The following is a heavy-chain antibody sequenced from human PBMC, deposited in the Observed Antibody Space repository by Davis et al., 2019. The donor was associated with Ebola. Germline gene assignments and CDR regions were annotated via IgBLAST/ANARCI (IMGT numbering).Heavy chain of an antibody. J-gene: IGHJ4*02. D-gene: IGHD2-2*01. V-gene: IGHV4-39*07. Sequence: PSETLSLTCTVSGGSISSSSYYWGWIRQPPGKGLEWIGSIYYSGSTYYNPSLKSRVTISVDTSKNQFSLKLSSVTAADTAVYYCARGSYCSSTSCYRAFDYWGQGTLVTVSS. CDR2: IYYSGST. CDR1: GGSISSSSYY. CDR3: ARGSYCSSTSCYRAFDY.